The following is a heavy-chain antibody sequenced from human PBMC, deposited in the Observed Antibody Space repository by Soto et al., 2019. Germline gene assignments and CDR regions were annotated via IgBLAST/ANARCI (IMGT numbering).Heavy chain of an antibody. CDR3: AQGGYEDY. CDR2: ISAHNGNT. CDR1: GYDFTTYG. D-gene: IGHD3-3*01. Sequence: ASVKVSCKGSGYDFTTYGITWVRQAPGQGLEWMAWISAHNGNTDYAQKLQGRVTVTRDTSTSTAYMELRSLRSDDTAMYYCAQGGYEDYCGQGALVTGSS. V-gene: IGHV1-18*01. J-gene: IGHJ4*02.